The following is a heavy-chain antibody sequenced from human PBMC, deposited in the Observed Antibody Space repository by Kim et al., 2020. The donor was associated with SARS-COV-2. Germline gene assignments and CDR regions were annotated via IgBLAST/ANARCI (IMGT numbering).Heavy chain of an antibody. CDR2: ISSSGSTI. V-gene: IGHV3-48*03. D-gene: IGHD5-12*01. J-gene: IGHJ4*02. CDR1: GFTFSSYE. Sequence: GGSLRLSCAASGFTFSSYEMNWVRQAPGKGLEWVSYISSSGSTIYYADSVKGRFTISRDNAKNSLYLQMNSLRAEDTAVYYCARVFGDGYNTDYWGQGTLVTVSS. CDR3: ARVFGDGYNTDY.